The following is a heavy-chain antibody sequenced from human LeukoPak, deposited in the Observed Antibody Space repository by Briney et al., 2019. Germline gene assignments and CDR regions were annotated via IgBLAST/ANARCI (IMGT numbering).Heavy chain of an antibody. CDR2: ISGSGGST. CDR1: GFTFIASA. Sequence: GGSLRLSCAASGFTFIASAMSWVRQAPGKGLEWVSTISGSGGSTYYADSAKGRFTISRDNSKNAMYLQMNSLRAEDTAVYYCAKLDYGSGRSFDYWGQGTLVTVSS. CDR3: AKLDYGSGRSFDY. D-gene: IGHD3-10*01. J-gene: IGHJ4*02. V-gene: IGHV3-23*01.